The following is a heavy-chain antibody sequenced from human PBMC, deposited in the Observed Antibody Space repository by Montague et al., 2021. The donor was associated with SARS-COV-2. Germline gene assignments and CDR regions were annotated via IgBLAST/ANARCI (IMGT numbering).Heavy chain of an antibody. CDR3: ARHKDVSGWYEDAFDV. V-gene: IGHV4-39*02. D-gene: IGHD6-19*01. CDR1: GGSISSSNYY. Sequence: SETLSPTCSVSGGSISSSNYYWGWIRQPPGKGLDWIGSIYYGGSTYYNPSLKSRFTIPVDSSKNHFSLNLTSVTAADTAVYYCARHKDVSGWYEDAFDVWGPGTTVIVSS. CDR2: IYYGGST. J-gene: IGHJ3*01.